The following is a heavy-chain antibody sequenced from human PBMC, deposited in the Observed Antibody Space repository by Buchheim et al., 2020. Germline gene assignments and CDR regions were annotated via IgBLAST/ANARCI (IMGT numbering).Heavy chain of an antibody. Sequence: QVQLQESGPGLVKPSGTLSLTCAVSGGSISSSNWWCCVRQPPGKGLEWIGEIFHSGSTNYNPSLNSRVTTSVDNSKNQSSLKLSSVTAAETAVYYCATLYGSGNEYFQHWGQGTL. CDR3: ATLYGSGNEYFQH. D-gene: IGHD3-10*01. CDR1: GGSISSSNW. CDR2: IFHSGST. J-gene: IGHJ1*01. V-gene: IGHV4-4*02.